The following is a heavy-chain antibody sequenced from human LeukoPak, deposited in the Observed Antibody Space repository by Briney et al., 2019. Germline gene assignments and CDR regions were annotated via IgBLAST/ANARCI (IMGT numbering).Heavy chain of an antibody. J-gene: IGHJ3*02. Sequence: PGGSLRLSCAGSGFTFNRYAMNWVRQAPGKGLEWVSSISSSSLYIYYADSVKGRFTISRDNAKNSLDLQMNSLRAEDTAVYYCARSGRGYDDAFDIWGQGTMVTVSS. CDR2: ISSSSLYI. V-gene: IGHV3-21*01. CDR3: ARSGRGYDDAFDI. D-gene: IGHD5-12*01. CDR1: GFTFNRYA.